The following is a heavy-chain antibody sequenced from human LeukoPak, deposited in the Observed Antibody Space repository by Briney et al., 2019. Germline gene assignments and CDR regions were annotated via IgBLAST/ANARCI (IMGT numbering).Heavy chain of an antibody. CDR3: ARRMGNTLGDYYFDY. D-gene: IGHD3-16*01. J-gene: IGHJ4*02. Sequence: PSETLSLTCTVSGGSISSYYWSWIRQPAGKGLEWIGRIYTSGSTNYNPSLKSRVTISVDTSKNQFSLKLSSVTAADTAVYYCARRMGNTLGDYYFDYWGQGTLVTVSS. CDR2: IYTSGST. CDR1: GGSISSYY. V-gene: IGHV4-4*07.